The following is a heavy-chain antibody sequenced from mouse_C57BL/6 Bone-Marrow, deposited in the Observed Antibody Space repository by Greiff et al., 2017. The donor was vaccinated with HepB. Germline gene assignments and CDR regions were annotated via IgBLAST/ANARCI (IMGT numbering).Heavy chain of an antibody. J-gene: IGHJ4*01. Sequence: EVQLVESGGGLVKPGGSLKLSCAASGFTFSSYTMSWVRQTPEKRLEWVATISGGGGNTYYPDSVKGRFTISRDNAKNTLYLQMSSLRSEDTALYYCARPLRPYAMDYWGQGTSVTVSS. CDR1: GFTFSSYT. CDR2: ISGGGGNT. V-gene: IGHV5-9*01. CDR3: ARPLRPYAMDY. D-gene: IGHD2-4*01.